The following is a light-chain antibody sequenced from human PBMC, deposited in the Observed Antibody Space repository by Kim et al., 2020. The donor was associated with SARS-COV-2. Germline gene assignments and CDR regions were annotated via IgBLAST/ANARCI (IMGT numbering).Light chain of an antibody. Sequence: EIVMTQSPATLSVSPGESATLSCRASQSVGSNLAWSQQRPGQDPRLLISGASTRATGVPARFSGSGSGTEFTLTISSPQSEDFAVYYCQQYNRWPPYIFGQGTKLEI. CDR2: GAS. V-gene: IGKV3-15*01. CDR1: QSVGSN. J-gene: IGKJ2*01. CDR3: QQYNRWPPYI.